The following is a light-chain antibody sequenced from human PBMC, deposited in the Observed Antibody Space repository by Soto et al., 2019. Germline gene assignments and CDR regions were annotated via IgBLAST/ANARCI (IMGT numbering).Light chain of an antibody. V-gene: IGKV3-20*01. CDR3: QQYDSSPRT. Sequence: DIVLTQSPGTLSLSPGERATLSCRASQSVSSSFLAWYQQKPGQATRLLIYGASRRATGIPDRFRGSGSGTDFTLTISRLEPEDFAVYYCQQYDSSPRTCGQGTKLEI. J-gene: IGKJ2*01. CDR2: GAS. CDR1: QSVSSSF.